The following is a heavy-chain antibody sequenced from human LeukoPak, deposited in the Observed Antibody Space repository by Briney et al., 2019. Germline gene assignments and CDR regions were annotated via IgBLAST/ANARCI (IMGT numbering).Heavy chain of an antibody. CDR1: GGSISSGSYY. CDR2: IYTSGST. D-gene: IGHD4-17*01. J-gene: IGHJ3*02. CDR3: ARGNDYGDYVEAFDI. Sequence: KPSQTLSLTCTVSGGSISSGSYYWSWIRQPAGKGLEWIGRIYTSGSTNYNPSLTSRVTISVDTSKNQFSLKLSSVTAADTAVYYCARGNDYGDYVEAFDIWGQGTMVTVSS. V-gene: IGHV4-61*02.